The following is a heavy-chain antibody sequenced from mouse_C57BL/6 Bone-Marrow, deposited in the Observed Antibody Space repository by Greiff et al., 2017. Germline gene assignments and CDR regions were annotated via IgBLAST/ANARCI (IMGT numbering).Heavy chain of an antibody. CDR3: ARDWMDY. CDR2: IDPSDSYT. CDR1: GYTFTSYW. V-gene: IGHV1-59*01. D-gene: IGHD4-1*01. J-gene: IGHJ4*01. Sequence: VQLQPPGAELVRPGTSVTLSCKASGYTFTSYWMHWVKQRPGQGLEWIGVIDPSDSYTNYNQKFKGKATLTVDTSSSTAYMQLSSLTSEDSAVYYCARDWMDYWGQGTSVTVSS.